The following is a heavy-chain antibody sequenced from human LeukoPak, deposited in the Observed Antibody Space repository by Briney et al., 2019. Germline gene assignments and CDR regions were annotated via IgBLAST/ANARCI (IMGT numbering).Heavy chain of an antibody. J-gene: IGHJ4*02. CDR3: VRAINSGSSS. Sequence: GGSLRLSCAASGFTFSSYWMSWVRQAPGKGLEWVANVNEGASEKYYVDSVKGRFTISRDNAKNSLYLQMNSLRAEDTAVYYCVRAINSGSSSWGQGTLVSVSS. D-gene: IGHD3-10*01. CDR1: GFTFSSYW. V-gene: IGHV3-7*01. CDR2: VNEGASEK.